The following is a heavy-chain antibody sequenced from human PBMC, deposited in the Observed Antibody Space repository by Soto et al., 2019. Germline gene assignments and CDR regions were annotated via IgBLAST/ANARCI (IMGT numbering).Heavy chain of an antibody. V-gene: IGHV4-34*01. D-gene: IGHD2-15*01. CDR1: GGSFSGYY. Sequence: QVQLQQWGAGLLKPSETLSLTCAVYGGSFSGYYWSWIRQPPGKGLEWIGEINHSGSTNYNPSLKSRVTISVDTSKNQFSLKLSSVTDADTAVYYCARVGENCSGGSCYSAHYYYYYMDVWGKGTTVTVSS. CDR2: INHSGST. CDR3: ARVGENCSGGSCYSAHYYYYYMDV. J-gene: IGHJ6*03.